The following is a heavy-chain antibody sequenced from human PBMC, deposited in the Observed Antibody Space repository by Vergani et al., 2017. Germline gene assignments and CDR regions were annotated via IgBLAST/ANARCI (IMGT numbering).Heavy chain of an antibody. CDR3: ARDGIYGDYQYYYYYYYMDV. Sequence: EVQLVESGGGLVQPGGSLRLSCAASGFTFSSYWMSWVRQAPGKGLEWVANIKQDGSEKYYVDSVKGRFTISRDNAKNSLYLQMNSLRAEDTAVYYCARDGIYGDYQYYYYYYYMDVWGKGTTVTVSS. J-gene: IGHJ6*03. V-gene: IGHV3-7*03. D-gene: IGHD4-17*01. CDR2: IKQDGSEK. CDR1: GFTFSSYW.